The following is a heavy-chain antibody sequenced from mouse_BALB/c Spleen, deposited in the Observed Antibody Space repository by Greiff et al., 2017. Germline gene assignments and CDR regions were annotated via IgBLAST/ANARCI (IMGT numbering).Heavy chain of an antibody. CDR1: GYSITSDYA. J-gene: IGHJ4*01. Sequence: EVQLQESGPGLVKPSQSLSLTCTVTGYSITSDYAWNWIRQFPGNKLEWMGYISYSGSTSYNPSLKSRISITRDTSKNQFFLQLNSVTTEDTATYYCAREGLLRAMDYWGQGTSVTVSS. D-gene: IGHD3-1*01. V-gene: IGHV3-2*02. CDR2: ISYSGST. CDR3: AREGLLRAMDY.